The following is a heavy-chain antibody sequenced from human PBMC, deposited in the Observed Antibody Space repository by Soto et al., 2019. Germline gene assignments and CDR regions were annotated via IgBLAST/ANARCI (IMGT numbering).Heavy chain of an antibody. V-gene: IGHV3-23*01. Sequence: VGSLIHSCAASGFNCSSYAMSWVRQAPGEGLYWVSAISGSGGSTYYADSVKGRFTISRDNSKNTLYLQMNSLRAEDTAVYYCAKDSPTMIVVVIRSFYFDYWGQGTLGTVSS. CDR3: AKDSPTMIVVVIRSFYFDY. CDR2: ISGSGGST. D-gene: IGHD3-22*01. J-gene: IGHJ4*02. CDR1: GFNCSSYA.